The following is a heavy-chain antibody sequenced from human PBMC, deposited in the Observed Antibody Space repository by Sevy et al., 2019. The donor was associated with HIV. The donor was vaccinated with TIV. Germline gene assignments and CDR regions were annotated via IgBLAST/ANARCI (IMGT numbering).Heavy chain of an antibody. V-gene: IGHV1-18*01. CDR3: ARDRVPYSSSCEFDY. CDR1: GYTFSNYG. J-gene: IGHJ4*02. Sequence: ASVKVSCKASGYTFSNYGINWVRQAPGHGLEWMGWISSYNGNTNYAQKFQGRVTMTIDTPTSKGYMELRSLRSDDTAMYYCARDRVPYSSSCEFDYWGQGTLVTVSS. D-gene: IGHD6-13*01. CDR2: ISSYNGNT.